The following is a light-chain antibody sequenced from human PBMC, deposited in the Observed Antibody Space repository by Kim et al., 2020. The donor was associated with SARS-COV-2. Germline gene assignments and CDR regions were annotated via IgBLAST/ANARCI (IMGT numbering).Light chain of an antibody. V-gene: IGLV3-1*01. CDR3: QTWDSSIVV. CDR1: KLGDKF. Sequence: SVSPGKTASITCSGDKLGDKFASWYQQKPGQSPVLVIYQDSKRPSVIPERFSGSNSGNTATLTISGTQAMDEAHYYCQTWDSSIVVFGGGTQLTVL. CDR2: QDS. J-gene: IGLJ2*01.